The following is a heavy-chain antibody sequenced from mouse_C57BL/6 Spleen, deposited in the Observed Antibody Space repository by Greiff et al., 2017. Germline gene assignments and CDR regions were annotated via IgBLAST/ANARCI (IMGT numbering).Heavy chain of an antibody. J-gene: IGHJ4*01. Sequence: EVMLVESGGDLVKPGGSLKLSCAASGFTFSSYGMSWVRQTPDKRLEWVATISSGGSYTYYPDSVKGRFTISRDNAKNTLYLQMSSLKYEDTAMYYCARRAVDAMDYWGQGTSVTVSS. V-gene: IGHV5-6*02. D-gene: IGHD1-1*01. CDR2: ISSGGSYT. CDR3: ARRAVDAMDY. CDR1: GFTFSSYG.